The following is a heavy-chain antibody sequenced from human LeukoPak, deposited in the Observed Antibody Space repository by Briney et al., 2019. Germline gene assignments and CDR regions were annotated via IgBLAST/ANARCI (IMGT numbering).Heavy chain of an antibody. Sequence: SETLSLTCTVSGYSISSGYYWGWIGQPPGKGLGWIGSIHHSGSTNYNPSLKSRVTISLDTSKNQFSLKLSSVTAADTAVYYCARAYGGNSQYFQHWGQGTLVTVSS. V-gene: IGHV4-38-2*02. J-gene: IGHJ1*01. CDR2: IHHSGST. CDR1: GYSISSGYY. D-gene: IGHD4-23*01. CDR3: ARAYGGNSQYFQH.